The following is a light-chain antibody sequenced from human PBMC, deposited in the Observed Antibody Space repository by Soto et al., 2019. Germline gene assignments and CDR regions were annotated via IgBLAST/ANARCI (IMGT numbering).Light chain of an antibody. CDR2: KAS. CDR3: QQYE. Sequence: DIQMTQSPSTLSASVGDRVTITCRASQSISSWLAWYQQKPGKAPKLLIYKASSLESGVPSRFSGSGSGTEFTRTISSLQPDDFATYYCQQYEFGQGTKLEIK. V-gene: IGKV1-5*03. CDR1: QSISSW. J-gene: IGKJ2*01.